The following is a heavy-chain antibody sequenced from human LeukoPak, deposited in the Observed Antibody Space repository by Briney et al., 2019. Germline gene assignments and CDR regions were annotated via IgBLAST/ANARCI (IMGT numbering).Heavy chain of an antibody. D-gene: IGHD3-3*01. V-gene: IGHV1-58*02. J-gene: IGHJ5*02. Sequence: SVKVSCKASGFTFHTSSMQWVRQARGQRLEWIGWIVLGSGNTVYSHKFHDRVIITRDMSTSTVYMELDSLGSEDTAVYYCAAQRGASLHDFWSTRLFDPWGQGTLVTVSS. CDR2: IVLGSGNT. CDR1: GFTFHTSS. CDR3: AAQRGASLHDFWSTRLFDP.